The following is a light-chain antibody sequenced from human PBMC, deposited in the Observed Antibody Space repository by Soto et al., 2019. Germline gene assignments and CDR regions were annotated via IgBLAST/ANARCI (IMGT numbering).Light chain of an antibody. CDR3: HQRQSWPRT. CDR1: QSVSSDY. Sequence: EIVVTQSPATLSASPGERATLSCRASQSVSSDYVAWYRQKPGQAPRILIFGASGRATGIPARFSASGSGTDFTLTISDVQPEDFALYYCHQRQSWPRTFGQGTKVDIK. CDR2: GAS. J-gene: IGKJ1*01. V-gene: IGKV3-11*01.